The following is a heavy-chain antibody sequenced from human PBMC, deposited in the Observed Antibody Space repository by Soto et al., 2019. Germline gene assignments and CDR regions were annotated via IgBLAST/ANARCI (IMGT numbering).Heavy chain of an antibody. CDR3: AKVMDIVVVVAPLLSGMDV. Sequence: PGGSLRLSCAASGFTFSSYGMHWVRQAPGKGLEWVAVISYDGSNKYYADSVKGRFTISRDNSRNTLYLQMNSLRAEDTAVYYCAKVMDIVVVVAPLLSGMDVWGQGTTVTVSS. CDR2: ISYDGSNK. J-gene: IGHJ6*02. D-gene: IGHD2-15*01. V-gene: IGHV3-30*18. CDR1: GFTFSSYG.